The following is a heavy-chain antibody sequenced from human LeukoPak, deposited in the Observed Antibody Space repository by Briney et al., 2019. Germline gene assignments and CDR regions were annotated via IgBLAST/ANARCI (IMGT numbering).Heavy chain of an antibody. D-gene: IGHD6-19*01. Sequence: PGGSLRLSCAASGFTFSSYAMHWVRQAPGKGLEWVAVIAYDGSNKYYADSVKGRFTISRDNSKNTLYLQMNSLRAEDTAVYYCAKVRSSGWYGGGFDYWGQGTLVTVSS. V-gene: IGHV3-30*04. CDR1: GFTFSSYA. CDR2: IAYDGSNK. CDR3: AKVRSSGWYGGGFDY. J-gene: IGHJ4*02.